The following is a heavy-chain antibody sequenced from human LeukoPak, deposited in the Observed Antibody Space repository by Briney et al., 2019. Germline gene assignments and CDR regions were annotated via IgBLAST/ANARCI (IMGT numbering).Heavy chain of an antibody. CDR1: GFTFSDYY. V-gene: IGHV3-11*01. D-gene: IGHD7-27*01. J-gene: IGHJ2*01. CDR2: IGLTDTTI. CDR3: ARLKLGYWYFDL. Sequence: GGSLRLSCAASGFTFSDYYMSWIRQVPGKGLEWVSYIGLTDTTIYYADSLKGRFAIFRDNAKNSLYLHTHSLRAEDTAIYYCARLKLGYWYFDLWGRGTLLTVSS.